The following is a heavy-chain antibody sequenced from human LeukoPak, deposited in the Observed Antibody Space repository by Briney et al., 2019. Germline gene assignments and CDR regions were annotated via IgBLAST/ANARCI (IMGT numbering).Heavy chain of an antibody. D-gene: IGHD3-9*01. J-gene: IGHJ4*02. CDR3: ASGYYDILTGYQYYFDY. Sequence: ASVKVSCKVSGYTLTELSMHWVRQAPGKGLEWMGWISAKSGDTNYAPKLRERVTMTTDRSTTTAYMELRSLRSDDTAVYYCASGYYDILTGYQYYFDYWGQGTLVTVSS. V-gene: IGHV1-18*01. CDR2: ISAKSGDT. CDR1: GYTLTELS.